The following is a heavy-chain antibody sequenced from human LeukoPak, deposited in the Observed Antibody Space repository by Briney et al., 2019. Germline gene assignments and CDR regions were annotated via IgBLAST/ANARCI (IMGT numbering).Heavy chain of an antibody. V-gene: IGHV3-9*03. Sequence: SLTLSCAASGFTFSDYAMHWVRQPPGKGLEWIWDISYNSSTIDNPDPVNGRFTISRDNDKNSLYLQMNSLRAEDMALYYCARAKGSLLWFGELSLDYWGQGTLVTVSS. D-gene: IGHD3-10*01. CDR1: GFTFSDYA. J-gene: IGHJ4*02. CDR3: ARAKGSLLWFGELSLDY. CDR2: ISYNSSTI.